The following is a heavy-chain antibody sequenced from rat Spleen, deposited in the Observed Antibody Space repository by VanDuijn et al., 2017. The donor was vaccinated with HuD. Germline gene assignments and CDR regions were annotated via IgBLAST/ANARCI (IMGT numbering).Heavy chain of an antibody. V-gene: IGHV5-7*01. D-gene: IGHD1-2*01. Sequence: EVQLVESGGGLVQPGRSLKLSCAASGFTFSDYNMAWVRQAPKKGLEWVATISYDGSSTYYRDSVKGRFTISRDNAKSSLYLQMNSLKSEDTATYYCARVAKIAAISTWDSYVMDAWGQGASVTVSS. CDR1: GFTFSDYN. CDR2: ISYDGSST. CDR3: ARVAKIAAISTWDSYVMDA. J-gene: IGHJ4*01.